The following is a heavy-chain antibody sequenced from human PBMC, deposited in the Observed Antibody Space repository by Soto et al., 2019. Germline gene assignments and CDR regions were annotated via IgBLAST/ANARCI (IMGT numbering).Heavy chain of an antibody. D-gene: IGHD7-27*01. CDR3: ARVPLGAPYYGMDV. CDR1: GFTVSSNY. CDR2: FYSGGRP. V-gene: IGHV3-53*01. Sequence: GGSLRLSCAGSGFTVSSNYMSWVRQAPGKGLEWVSMFYSGGRPYYAVCVKGRLTSSRDNSKNTQYLQMNSLRAEDTAVYYGARVPLGAPYYGMDVWGQGTTVTVSS. J-gene: IGHJ6*02.